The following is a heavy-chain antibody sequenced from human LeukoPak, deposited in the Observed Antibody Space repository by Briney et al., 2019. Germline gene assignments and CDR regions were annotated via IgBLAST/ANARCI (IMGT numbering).Heavy chain of an antibody. V-gene: IGHV1-8*01. CDR3: ARKRIAARAIDH. J-gene: IGHJ4*02. Sequence: ASVKVSCKASGYTFTSYDTNWVRQATGQGLEWMGWMNPNSGNTGYAQKFQGRVTMTRNTSISTAYMELSSLRSEDTAVYYCARKRIAARAIDHWGQGTLVTVSS. D-gene: IGHD6-6*01. CDR2: MNPNSGNT. CDR1: GYTFTSYD.